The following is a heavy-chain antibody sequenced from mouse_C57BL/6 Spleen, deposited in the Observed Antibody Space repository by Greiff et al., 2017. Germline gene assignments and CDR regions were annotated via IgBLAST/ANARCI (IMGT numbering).Heavy chain of an antibody. CDR3: ARRGDYDLRAWFAY. V-gene: IGHV5-6*02. D-gene: IGHD2-4*01. J-gene: IGHJ3*01. Sequence: DVKLVESGGDLVKPGGSLKLSCAASGFTFSSYGMSWVRQTPDKRLEWVATISRGGSYTYYPDSVKGRFTISRDNAKNTLYLQMSSLKSEDTAMYYCARRGDYDLRAWFAYWGQGTLVTVSA. CDR1: GFTFSSYG. CDR2: ISRGGSYT.